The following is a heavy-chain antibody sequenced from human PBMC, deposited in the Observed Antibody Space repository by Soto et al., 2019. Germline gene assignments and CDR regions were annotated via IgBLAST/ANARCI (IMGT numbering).Heavy chain of an antibody. J-gene: IGHJ4*02. V-gene: IGHV1-69*12. Sequence: QVQLVQSGAEVKKPGSSVKVSCKASGGTFSSYAISWVRQAPGQGLEWMGGIIPIFGTANYAQKFQGRVTITADEPTITAYMELSRLRSEDTAVYYCGGVGEGGELLRMSYLDYWVQGTLVTVSS. CDR1: GGTFSSYA. D-gene: IGHD1-26*01. CDR3: GGVGEGGELLRMSYLDY. CDR2: IIPIFGTA.